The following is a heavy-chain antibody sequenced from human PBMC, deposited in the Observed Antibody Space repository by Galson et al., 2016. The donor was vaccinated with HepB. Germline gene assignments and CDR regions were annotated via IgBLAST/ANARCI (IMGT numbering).Heavy chain of an antibody. V-gene: IGHV3-53*01. CDR1: GLTVRSDY. D-gene: IGHD3-16*01. CDR3: ARIMITLGEIIAPSYFDY. J-gene: IGHJ4*02. Sequence: SLRLSCAASGLTVRSDYMSWVRQPPGKGLEWVSVIYSSGTTYYADSVRGRFTISRDISKNTLYLQMNSLRAEDPAVYYCARIMITLGEIIAPSYFDYWGQGTLVTVSS. CDR2: IYSSGTT.